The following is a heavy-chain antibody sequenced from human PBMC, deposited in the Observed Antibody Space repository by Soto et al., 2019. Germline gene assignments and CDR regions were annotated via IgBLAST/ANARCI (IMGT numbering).Heavy chain of an antibody. D-gene: IGHD5-18*01. Sequence: QVQLVQSGAEVKKPGSSVKVSCKASGGTFSSYAISWVRQAPGQGLEWMGGIIPIFGTANYAQKFQGRVTIXXDXSXXTAYMELSSLRSEDTAVYYCARGGLRGYSYGTFDYWGQGTLVTVSS. CDR1: GGTFSSYA. CDR2: IIPIFGTA. J-gene: IGHJ4*02. CDR3: ARGGLRGYSYGTFDY. V-gene: IGHV1-69*12.